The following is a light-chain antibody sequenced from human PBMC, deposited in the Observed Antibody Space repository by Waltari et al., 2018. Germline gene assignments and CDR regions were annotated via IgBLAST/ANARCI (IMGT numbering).Light chain of an antibody. Sequence: DSQVTQDRADLSACIGVRIRITCQASQDIRDSLNWYPQRPGQAPKLLIYDVSSLESGVPSRFSGSGSGTHFTFTISSLQPEDIATYYCQQSDRVPYTFGQGTKLDI. CDR3: QQSDRVPYT. V-gene: IGKV1-33*01. J-gene: IGKJ2*01. CDR1: QDIRDS. CDR2: DVS.